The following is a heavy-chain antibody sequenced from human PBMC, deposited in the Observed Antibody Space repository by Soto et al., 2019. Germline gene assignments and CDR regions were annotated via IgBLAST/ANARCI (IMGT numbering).Heavy chain of an antibody. CDR2: ISAYSGNT. D-gene: IGHD2-8*01. Sequence: ASVKVSCKASGYTFTSYGISWVRQAPGQGLEWMGWISAYSGNTNYAQKLQGRVTMTTDTSTSTAYMELRSLRSDDTAVYYCAREDCTNGVCLIDYWGQGTLVTVSS. CDR3: AREDCTNGVCLIDY. J-gene: IGHJ4*02. CDR1: GYTFTSYG. V-gene: IGHV1-18*01.